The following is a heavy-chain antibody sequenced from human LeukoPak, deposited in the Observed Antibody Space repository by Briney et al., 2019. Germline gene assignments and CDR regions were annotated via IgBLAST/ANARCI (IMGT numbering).Heavy chain of an antibody. Sequence: PSETLSLTCTVSGGSISSYYWSWIRQPPGKGLEWIGYIYYSGSTNYNPSLKSRVTISVDTSKNQFSLKLSSVTAADTAVYYCASTKILGKLSLYDYWGQGTLVTVSS. CDR1: GGSISSYY. CDR3: ASTKILGKLSLYDY. D-gene: IGHD3-16*02. J-gene: IGHJ4*02. CDR2: IYYSGST. V-gene: IGHV4-59*08.